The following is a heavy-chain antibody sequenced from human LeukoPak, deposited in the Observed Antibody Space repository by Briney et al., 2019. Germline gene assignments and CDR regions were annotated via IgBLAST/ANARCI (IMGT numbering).Heavy chain of an antibody. CDR2: IKQDGSEK. J-gene: IGHJ4*02. Sequence: PGGSLRLSRAASGFTFSNYWMNWVRHAPGKGLEWVANIKQDGSEKYYVDSVEGRFTVSRDNTKNSLYLQMNSLRAEDTAVYYCTMIEWERWRGWGQGTLVTVSS. D-gene: IGHD1-26*01. V-gene: IGHV3-7*01. CDR3: TMIEWERWRG. CDR1: GFTFSNYW.